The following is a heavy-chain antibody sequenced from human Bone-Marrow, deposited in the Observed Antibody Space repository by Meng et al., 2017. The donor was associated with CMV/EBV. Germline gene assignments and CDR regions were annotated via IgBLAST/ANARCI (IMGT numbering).Heavy chain of an antibody. J-gene: IGHJ4*02. CDR2: IASSGSTI. D-gene: IGHD5-12*01. V-gene: IGHV3-48*03. Sequence: GGSLRLSCVGYGFSFSNYEMNWVRQAPGKGLEWLSYIASSGSTIHYADSVKGRFTTSRDNAKNSLYLQMNSLRAEDTAVYYCAGVDIVATSFDYWGQGTLVTVPQ. CDR3: AGVDIVATSFDY. CDR1: GFSFSNYE.